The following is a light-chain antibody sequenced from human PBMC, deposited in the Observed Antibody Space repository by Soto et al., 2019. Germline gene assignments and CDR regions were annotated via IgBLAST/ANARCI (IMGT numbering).Light chain of an antibody. CDR2: EVS. CDR3: SSYTSTSTRV. CDR1: SSDVGAYDS. V-gene: IGLV2-14*03. J-gene: IGLJ1*01. Sequence: ALTQPASVSGSPGQSITISCTGTSSDVGAYDSVSWYQQHPGKAPKLIIYEVSDRPSGVSTRFSGSKSGSTASLTISGLQADDEADYYCSSYTSTSTRVFGTGTKLTVL.